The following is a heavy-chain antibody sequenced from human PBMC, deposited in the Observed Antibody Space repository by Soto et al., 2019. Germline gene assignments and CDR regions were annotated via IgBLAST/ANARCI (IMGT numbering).Heavy chain of an antibody. CDR2: IYYSGIA. CDR3: ARGDSNTWYVDYFDN. J-gene: IGHJ4*02. Sequence: SETLSLTCPVSGGSISTYYLSWIRQPLGKGLEWIGYIYYSGIANYNPSLKSRVTISVDTSKNQFSLKLSSVTAADTAVYYCARGDSNTWYVDYFDNWGQGALVTVS. D-gene: IGHD6-13*01. V-gene: IGHV4-59*01. CDR1: GGSISTYY.